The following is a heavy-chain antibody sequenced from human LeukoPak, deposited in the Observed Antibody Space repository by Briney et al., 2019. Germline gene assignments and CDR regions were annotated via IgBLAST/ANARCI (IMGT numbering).Heavy chain of an antibody. CDR1: GGSFSGYY. V-gene: IGHV4-34*01. CDR3: ASPYCSSTSCHDTDDY. D-gene: IGHD2-2*01. CDR2: INHSGST. J-gene: IGHJ4*02. Sequence: PSETLSLTCAVCGGSFSGYYWSWIRQPPGKGLEWIGEINHSGSTNYNPSLKSRVTISVDTSKNQFSLKLSSVTAADTAVYYCASPYCSSTSCHDTDDYWGQGTLVTVSS.